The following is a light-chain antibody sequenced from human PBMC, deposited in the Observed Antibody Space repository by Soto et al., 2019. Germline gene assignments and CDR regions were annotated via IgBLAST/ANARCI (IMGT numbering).Light chain of an antibody. CDR1: QSVNLN. CDR2: GAS. Sequence: EIMMTKSPGTLSVSPGDGATLSCTASQSVNLNFAWYQQKPGQPPRLLLYGASTRATGIPVRFRGSGSGTEFTLTISSRQSEDAAVYYCHQYNSWPRGTFGPGTKVEIK. J-gene: IGKJ3*01. CDR3: HQYNSWPRGT. V-gene: IGKV3-15*01.